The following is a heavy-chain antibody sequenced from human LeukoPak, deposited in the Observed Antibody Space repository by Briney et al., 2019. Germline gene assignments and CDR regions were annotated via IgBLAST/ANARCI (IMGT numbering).Heavy chain of an antibody. CDR2: ISGSGGST. J-gene: IGHJ4*02. Sequence: GGSLRLSCAASGFTFSSYGMSWVRQAPGKGLEWVSAISGSGGSTYYADSVKGRFTISRDNSKNTLYLQMNSLRAEDTAVYYCAKDPRGCSYGYRDWGQGTLVTVSS. CDR1: GFTFSSYG. CDR3: AKDPRGCSYGYRD. D-gene: IGHD5-18*01. V-gene: IGHV3-23*01.